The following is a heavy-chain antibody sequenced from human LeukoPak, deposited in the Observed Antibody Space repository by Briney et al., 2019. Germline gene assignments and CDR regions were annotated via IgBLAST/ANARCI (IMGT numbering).Heavy chain of an antibody. CDR1: GFTVSSNY. Sequence: GGSLRLSCAGSGFTVSSNYMSWVRQAPGKGLEWVSVIYSGGSTYYADSVKGRFTISRDNSKNTMYLQMNSLRAEDTAVYYCARDLLDYYDSRGYPVRGAFDIWGQGTMVTVSS. D-gene: IGHD3-22*01. V-gene: IGHV3-53*01. CDR3: ARDLLDYYDSRGYPVRGAFDI. J-gene: IGHJ3*02. CDR2: IYSGGST.